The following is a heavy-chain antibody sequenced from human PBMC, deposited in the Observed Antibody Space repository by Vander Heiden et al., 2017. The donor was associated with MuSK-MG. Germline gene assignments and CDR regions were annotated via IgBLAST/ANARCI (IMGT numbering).Heavy chain of an antibody. D-gene: IGHD3-22*01. J-gene: IGHJ5*02. CDR2: ISGSGGST. V-gene: IGHV3-23*01. CDR3: AKTPTYYYDSSGYYYGA. Sequence: EVQLLESGGGLVQPGGSLRLSCAASGFTFGSYAMSWVRQAPGKGLEWVSAISGSGGSTYYADSVKGRFTISRDNSKNTLYLQMNSLRAEDTAVYYCAKTPTYYYDSSGYYYGAWGQGTLVTVSS. CDR1: GFTFGSYA.